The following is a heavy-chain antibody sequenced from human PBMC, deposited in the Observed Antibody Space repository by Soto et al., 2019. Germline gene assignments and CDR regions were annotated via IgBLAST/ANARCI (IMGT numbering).Heavy chain of an antibody. CDR2: IYYSGST. CDR1: GGSISSSSYY. V-gene: IGHV4-39*01. J-gene: IGHJ3*02. CDR3: ARLGPLGSSGSCYPNAAFDI. Sequence: SETLSLTCTVSGGSISSSSYYWGWIRQPPGKGLEWIGSIYYSGSTYYNPSLKSRVTISVDTSKNQFSLKLSSVTAADTAVYYCARLGPLGSSGSCYPNAAFDIWGQGTMVTVSS. D-gene: IGHD2-15*01.